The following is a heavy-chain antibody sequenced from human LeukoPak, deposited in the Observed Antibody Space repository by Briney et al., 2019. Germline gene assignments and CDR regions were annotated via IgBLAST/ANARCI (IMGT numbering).Heavy chain of an antibody. CDR2: IDTSSSTM. J-gene: IGHJ3*01. V-gene: IGHV3-48*02. CDR1: GFTFSIYS. Sequence: PGGSLRLSCAASGFTFSIYSMNWVRQAPGKGLEWISYIDTSSSTMYYADSVMGRFTISRDNAKESLYLQMNSLRDEDTAVYYCAREDDSWGPNNLDLWGQGTMVTVSS. D-gene: IGHD7-27*01. CDR3: AREDDSWGPNNLDL.